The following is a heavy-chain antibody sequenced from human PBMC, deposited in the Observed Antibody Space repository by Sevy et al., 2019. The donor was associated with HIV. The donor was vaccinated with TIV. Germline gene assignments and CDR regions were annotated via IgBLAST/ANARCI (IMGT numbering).Heavy chain of an antibody. CDR1: GFTFSSYA. Sequence: GGSLRLSCAASGFTFSSYAMSWVRQAPGKGLEFVANIKQDGSENFYADSVKGRFTISRDNAKNSLFLQMNNLRVEETAVYYCARDHPSTAPFDYWGQGTLVTVSS. V-gene: IGHV3-7*03. CDR2: IKQDGSEN. D-gene: IGHD2-21*02. J-gene: IGHJ4*02. CDR3: ARDHPSTAPFDY.